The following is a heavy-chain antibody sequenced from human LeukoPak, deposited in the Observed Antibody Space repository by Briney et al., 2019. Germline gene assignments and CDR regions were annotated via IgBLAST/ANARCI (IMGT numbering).Heavy chain of an antibody. J-gene: IGHJ4*02. V-gene: IGHV4-4*07. CDR2: IYTSGST. CDR1: GGSISSYY. D-gene: IGHD3-22*01. Sequence: KPSETLSLTCTVSGGSISSYYWSWIRQPAGKGLEWIGRIYTSGSTNYNPSLKGRVTISVDTSKNQFSLKLSSVTAADTAVYYCARVYYDSSGMPLDYWGQRTLVTVSS. CDR3: ARVYYDSSGMPLDY.